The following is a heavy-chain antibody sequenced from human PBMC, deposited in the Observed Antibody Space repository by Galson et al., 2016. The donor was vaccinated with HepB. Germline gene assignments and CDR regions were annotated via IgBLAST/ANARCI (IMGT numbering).Heavy chain of an antibody. D-gene: IGHD1-26*01. J-gene: IGHJ1*01. Sequence: SLRLSCAASGFTFSRSWMSWVRQAPGKGLEWVANIKDDGSEKNYVDSVKGRFTISRDNAQNSLYLQMNPLRAEDTAVYYCAGGSGWDAEHWGQGTLVTVSS. CDR3: AGGSGWDAEH. V-gene: IGHV3-7*03. CDR2: IKDDGSEK. CDR1: GFTFSRSW.